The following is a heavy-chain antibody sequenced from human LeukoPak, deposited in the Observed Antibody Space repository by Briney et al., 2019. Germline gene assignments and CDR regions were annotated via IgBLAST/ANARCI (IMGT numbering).Heavy chain of an antibody. CDR3: ASLLIYDSSGQPFDY. CDR2: IYHSGST. Sequence: PSETLSLTCTVSGYSISRGYYWGWIRQPPGKGLEGVGSIYHSGSTYYNPSLKSRVNISVDTSKNQFSLKLSSVTAADTAVYYCASLLIYDSSGQPFDYWGQGTLVTVSS. D-gene: IGHD3-22*01. CDR1: GYSISRGYY. V-gene: IGHV4-38-2*02. J-gene: IGHJ4*02.